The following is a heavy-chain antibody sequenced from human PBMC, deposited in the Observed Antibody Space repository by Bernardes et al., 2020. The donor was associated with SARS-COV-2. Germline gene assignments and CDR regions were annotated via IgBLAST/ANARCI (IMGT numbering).Heavy chain of an antibody. D-gene: IGHD4-17*01. CDR1: GITFSDHA. CDR2: IRSEEYGGAT. V-gene: IGHV3-49*03. J-gene: IGHJ4*02. CDR3: TISRTTVTYFDS. Sequence: GGSLRLSCTASGITFSDHAITWFRLAPGKGLEWVGLIRSEEYGGATKDAASVRGRITISRDDSKRIAYLQMNSLKSDDTAVYYCTISRTTVTYFDSWGQGSLVTVAS.